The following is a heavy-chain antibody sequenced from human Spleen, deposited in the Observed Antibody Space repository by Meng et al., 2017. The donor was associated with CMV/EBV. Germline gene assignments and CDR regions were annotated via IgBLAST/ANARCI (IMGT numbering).Heavy chain of an antibody. Sequence: GESLKISCTTSGFSFSDYAMTWVRQAPGKGLVWVSAISASGGSTYCADSVKGRFTISRDNSKDTLYLQMNSLRVEDTAIYYCARIPAIIAVAGNFDYWGQGTLVTVSS. V-gene: IGHV3-23*01. CDR2: ISASGGST. J-gene: IGHJ4*02. D-gene: IGHD6-19*01. CDR3: ARIPAIIAVAGNFDY. CDR1: GFSFSDYA.